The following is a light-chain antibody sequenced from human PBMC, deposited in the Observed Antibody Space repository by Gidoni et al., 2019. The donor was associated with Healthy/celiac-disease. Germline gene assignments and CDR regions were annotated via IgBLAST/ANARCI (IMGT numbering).Light chain of an antibody. J-gene: IGLJ2*01. CDR3: SSYTSNSFVV. V-gene: IGLV2-14*01. Sequence: QAALTHPASVSGSPGQAITISCTGTSSDVGGYNYVTWYQQHPGKAHKLMIYEVSNRPSGVSNRFSGSKSGNTASLTISGLQAEDYADYYCSSYTSNSFVVFGGGTKLTVL. CDR1: SSDVGGYNY. CDR2: EVS.